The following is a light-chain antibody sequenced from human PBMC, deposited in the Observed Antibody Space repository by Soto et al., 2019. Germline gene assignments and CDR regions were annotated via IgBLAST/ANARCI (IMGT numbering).Light chain of an antibody. J-gene: IGLJ1*01. V-gene: IGLV2-14*02. Sequence: QSALTQPASVSGSPGQSITISCTGTSRDVGSSDLVSWYQQHPGKVPNLILYGATKRPSGVSNRFAGSKSGNTASLTISGLQAEDEADYYCSSYTIGTTYVFGHGTQLNVL. CDR1: SRDVGSSDL. CDR2: GAT. CDR3: SSYTIGTTYV.